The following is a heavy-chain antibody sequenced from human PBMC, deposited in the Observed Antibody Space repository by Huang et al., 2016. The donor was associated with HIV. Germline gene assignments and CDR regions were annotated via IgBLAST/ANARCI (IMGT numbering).Heavy chain of an antibody. D-gene: IGHD3-3*01. CDR1: GGSFTGNY. V-gene: IGHV4-34*02. CDR3: ARQWTILEWLLGLDV. CDR2: VNDSGAN. J-gene: IGHJ6*02. Sequence: QIQLQQRGAGLLKPSETLSLTCGVSGGSFTGNYLTWIRQAPGKGLEWIGEVNDSGANNYNPSLNGRVTISLDKSNRELSLNLRSVTAADTAVYYCARQWTILEWLLGLDVWGQGTTVIVSS.